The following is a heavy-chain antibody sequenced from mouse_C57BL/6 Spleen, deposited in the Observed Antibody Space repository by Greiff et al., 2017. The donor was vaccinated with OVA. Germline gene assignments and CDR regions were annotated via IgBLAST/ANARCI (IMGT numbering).Heavy chain of an antibody. CDR3: TIDPSTTVVAHWYFDV. CDR2: ISSGGDYI. Sequence: EVQLVESGAGLVKPGGSLKLSCAASGFTFSSYAMSWVRQTPEKRLEWVAYISSGGDYIYYADTVKGRFTISRDNARNTLYLQMSSLKSADTAMYYCTIDPSTTVVAHWYFDVWGTGTTVTVSS. V-gene: IGHV5-9-1*02. D-gene: IGHD1-1*01. J-gene: IGHJ1*03. CDR1: GFTFSSYA.